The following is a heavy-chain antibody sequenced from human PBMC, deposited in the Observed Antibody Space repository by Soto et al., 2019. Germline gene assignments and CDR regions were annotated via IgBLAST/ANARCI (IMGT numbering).Heavy chain of an antibody. D-gene: IGHD6-13*01. CDR3: ARRGYSSSWYYYYYYGMDV. J-gene: IGHJ6*02. CDR2: MNPNSGNT. Sequence: QVQLVQSGAEVKKPGASVKVSCKASGYTFTSYDINWVRQATGQGLEWMGWMNPNSGNTGYAQKFQGRVTMTRNTVVSTAYMELSSLRSEDTAVYYCARRGYSSSWYYYYYYGMDVWGQGTTVTVSS. CDR1: GYTFTSYD. V-gene: IGHV1-8*01.